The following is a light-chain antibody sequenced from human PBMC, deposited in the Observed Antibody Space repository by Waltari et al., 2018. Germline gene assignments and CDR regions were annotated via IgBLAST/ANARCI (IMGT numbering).Light chain of an antibody. CDR3: QVWDTRTAV. CDR2: RDS. J-gene: IGLJ6*01. Sequence: SYDLTQTLSVSVALGQTARITCGGTHLGSKNVHWYHQKAGPAPVLVMYRDSFRPSTTPERFSGSNAGNTATLTIGRAQAGDEGDYYCQVWDTRTAVFGSGTKVTVL. V-gene: IGLV3-9*01. CDR1: HLGSKN.